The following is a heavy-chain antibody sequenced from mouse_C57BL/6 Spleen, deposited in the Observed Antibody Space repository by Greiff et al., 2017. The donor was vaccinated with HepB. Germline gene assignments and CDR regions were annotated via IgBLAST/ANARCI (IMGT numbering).Heavy chain of an antibody. V-gene: IGHV1-42*01. CDR2: INPSTGGT. CDR1: GYSFTGYY. J-gene: IGHJ2*01. D-gene: IGHD4-1*01. CDR3: ARTETGTDDY. Sequence: VQLKESGPELVKPGASVKISCKASGYSFTGYYMNWVKQSPEKSLEWIGEINPSTGGTTYNQKFKAKATLTVDKSSSTAYMQLKSLTSEDSAVYYCARTETGTDDYWGQGTTLTVSS.